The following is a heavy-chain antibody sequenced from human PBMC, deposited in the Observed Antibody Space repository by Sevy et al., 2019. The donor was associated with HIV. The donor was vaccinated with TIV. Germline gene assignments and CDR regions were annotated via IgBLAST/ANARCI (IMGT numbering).Heavy chain of an antibody. CDR2: FIPIFGTA. V-gene: IGHV1-69*13. Sequence: SSVKVSCKASGGTFSSYAISWVRQAPGQGLEWMGGFIPIFGTANYAQKFQGRVTITADESTSTAYMELSSLRSEDTAVYYCARGVPYSSSSGPFFDYWGQGTLVTVSS. CDR1: GGTFSSYA. J-gene: IGHJ4*02. D-gene: IGHD6-6*01. CDR3: ARGVPYSSSSGPFFDY.